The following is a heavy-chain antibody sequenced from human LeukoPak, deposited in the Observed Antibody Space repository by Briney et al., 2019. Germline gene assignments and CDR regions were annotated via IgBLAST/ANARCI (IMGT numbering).Heavy chain of an antibody. CDR1: GGSISRSDYY. CDR3: ARYNGSYPIQIDY. Sequence: SETLSLTCTGSGGSISRSDYYWGLIRQSPGRGLEWIGTIYYSGSTYYNPSLKSRAIISIDKSENQFSLKLSSVTVADTAVYYCARYNGSYPIQIDYWGQGILVTVSS. V-gene: IGHV4-39*01. D-gene: IGHD1-26*01. CDR2: IYYSGST. J-gene: IGHJ4*02.